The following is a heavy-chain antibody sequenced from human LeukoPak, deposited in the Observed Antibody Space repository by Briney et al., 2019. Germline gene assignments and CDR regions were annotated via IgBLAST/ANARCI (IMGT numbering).Heavy chain of an antibody. CDR1: GYSISSGYY. CDR3: ARLARWYAPPFDY. Sequence: SETLSLTCTVSGYSISSGYYWGWIRQPPGKGLEWIGSIYHSGSTYYNPSLKSRVTISVDTSKNQFSLKLSSVTAADTAVYYCARLARWYAPPFDYWGQGTLVTVSS. V-gene: IGHV4-38-2*02. CDR2: IYHSGST. D-gene: IGHD4-23*01. J-gene: IGHJ4*02.